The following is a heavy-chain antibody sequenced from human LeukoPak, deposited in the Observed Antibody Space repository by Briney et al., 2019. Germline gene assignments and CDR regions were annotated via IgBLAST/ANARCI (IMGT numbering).Heavy chain of an antibody. CDR1: GFTFSSYA. CDR2: ISSSGSTI. V-gene: IGHV3-48*04. J-gene: IGHJ4*02. CDR3: ARDPLWEYSSSLDY. Sequence: GGSLRLSCAASGFTFSSYAMSWVRQAPGKGLEWVSYISSSGSTIYYAGSVKGRFTISRDNAKNSLYLQMNSLRAEDTAVYYCARDPLWEYSSSLDYWGQGTLVTVSS. D-gene: IGHD6-6*01.